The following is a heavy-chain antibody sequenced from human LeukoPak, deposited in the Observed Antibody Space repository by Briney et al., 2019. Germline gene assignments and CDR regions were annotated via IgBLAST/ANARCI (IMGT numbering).Heavy chain of an antibody. V-gene: IGHV4-61*02. CDR2: IYTSGST. Sequence: PSETLSLTCTVSGGSISSASYYWSWIRQPAGKGLEWIGRIYTSGSTNYNPSLKSRVTISVDTSKNQFSLKLSSVTAADTAVYYCARGDGIAAAGGYMDVWGKGTTVTVSS. CDR3: ARGDGIAAAGGYMDV. D-gene: IGHD6-13*01. CDR1: GGSISSASYY. J-gene: IGHJ6*03.